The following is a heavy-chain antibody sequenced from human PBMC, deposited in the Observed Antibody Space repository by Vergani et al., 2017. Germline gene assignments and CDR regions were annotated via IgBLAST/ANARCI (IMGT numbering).Heavy chain of an antibody. V-gene: IGHV3-7*03. D-gene: IGHD1-26*01. CDR2: IKQDESEK. CDR3: AKGRASGSDYFDY. J-gene: IGHJ4*02. CDR1: GFTFSNYW. Sequence: EVQLVESGGGLVQPGGSLRLSCAASGFTFSNYWMSWVRQAPGKGLEWVANIKQDESEKYYVDSVKGRFTISRDNAKNSLYLQMNSLRAEDTAVYYCAKGRASGSDYFDYWGLGTLVTGSS.